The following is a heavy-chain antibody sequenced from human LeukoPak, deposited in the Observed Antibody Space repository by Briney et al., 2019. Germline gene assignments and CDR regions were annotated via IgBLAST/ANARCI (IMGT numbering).Heavy chain of an antibody. CDR2: ISSSSSSI. CDR1: GFTFSSYS. J-gene: IGHJ4*02. V-gene: IGHV3-21*06. CDR3: VRDVGAVRGEVYFDY. D-gene: IGHD3-10*01. Sequence: PGGSLRLSCAASGFTFSSYSMNWVRQAPGKGLDWVSSISSSSSSIYYADSVKHRFTISRDNTKNLLYLEMNSLRAEDTAMYFCVRDVGAVRGEVYFDYWGQGTLVTVSS.